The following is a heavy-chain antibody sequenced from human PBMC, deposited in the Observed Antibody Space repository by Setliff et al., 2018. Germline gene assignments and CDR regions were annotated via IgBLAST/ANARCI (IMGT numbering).Heavy chain of an antibody. V-gene: IGHV1-69*13. D-gene: IGHD5-18*01. CDR1: GGTFTKYG. CDR3: VREGVDTRSLTDYRYYMDV. CDR2: TIPMFGTT. J-gene: IGHJ6*03. Sequence: SVKVSCKASGGTFTKYGISWVRQAPGQGLEWMGGTIPMFGTTNYARKFQGRVTIISDESTSTAYMQLSSLGSEDTAVYYCVREGVDTRSLTDYRYYMDVWGKGTAVTVSS.